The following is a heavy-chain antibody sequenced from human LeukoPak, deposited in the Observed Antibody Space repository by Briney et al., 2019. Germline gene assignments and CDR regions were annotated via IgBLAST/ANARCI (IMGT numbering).Heavy chain of an antibody. CDR3: ARWRYYGSGSYYFPAYYYYGMDV. D-gene: IGHD3-10*01. CDR1: GYTFTSYG. J-gene: IGHJ6*02. V-gene: IGHV1-18*01. Sequence: ASVNVSCKASGYTFTSYGISWVRQAPGQGLEWMGWISAYNGNTNYAQKLQGRVTMTTDTSTSTAYMELRSLRSDDTAVYYCARWRYYGSGSYYFPAYYYYGMDVWGQGTTVTVSS. CDR2: ISAYNGNT.